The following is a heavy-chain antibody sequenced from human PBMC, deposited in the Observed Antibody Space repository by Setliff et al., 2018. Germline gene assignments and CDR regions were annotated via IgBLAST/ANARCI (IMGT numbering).Heavy chain of an antibody. CDR1: GGSINSGGYY. V-gene: IGHV4-31*02. Sequence: PSETLSLTCTVSGGSINSGGYYWTWIRQHPGKGLEWIGCAYHSGSTYYNPSLKSRVAISVDTSKNQLSLKLSSVTAADTAVYYCARALGFDPVYHYYMGVWGKGTTVTVSS. CDR2: AYHSGST. J-gene: IGHJ6*03. CDR3: ARALGFDPVYHYYMGV. D-gene: IGHD3-9*01.